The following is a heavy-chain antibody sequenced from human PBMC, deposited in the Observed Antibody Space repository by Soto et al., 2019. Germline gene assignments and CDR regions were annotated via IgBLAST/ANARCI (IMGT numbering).Heavy chain of an antibody. CDR3: VKDGGYCSSATCYSPRNHYFDS. D-gene: IGHD2-2*01. CDR1: GFTFYTYA. J-gene: IGHJ4*02. Sequence: GGSLRLSCTASGFTFYTYAMTWVRQAPGKGLEWVANIKFDESVKQYVDSVRGRFPISRDNFRNSLFLQMNSLRAGDTAIYYCVKDGGYCSSATCYSPRNHYFDSWGQGTQVTVSS. CDR2: IKFDESVK. V-gene: IGHV3-7*03.